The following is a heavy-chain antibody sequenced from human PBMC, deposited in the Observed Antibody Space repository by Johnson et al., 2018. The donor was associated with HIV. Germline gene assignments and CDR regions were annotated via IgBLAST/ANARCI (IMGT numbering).Heavy chain of an antibody. CDR2: ISGSCGST. CDR1: GFTFSSYA. CDR3: AKDVLRFLEWTINAFDI. J-gene: IGHJ3*02. Sequence: VQLVESGGGLVQPGRSLRLSCAASGFTFSSYAMSWVRQAPGKGLEWVSAISGSCGSTYYAASVTGRFTISRDNSKNTLYLQMNSLRAEDTAVYYCAKDVLRFLEWTINAFDIWGQGTMVTVSS. D-gene: IGHD3-3*01. V-gene: IGHV3-23*04.